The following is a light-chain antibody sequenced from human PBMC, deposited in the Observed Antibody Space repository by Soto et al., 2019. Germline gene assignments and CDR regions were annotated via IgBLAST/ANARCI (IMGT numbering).Light chain of an antibody. CDR2: GNN. CDR1: SXNIGADYD. J-gene: IGLJ1*01. CDR3: QSYDSTLSARYV. Sequence: QSVLTQSPSVSGAPGQRVTICCTGSSXNIGADYDVHWYQQRPGTAPKLLIFGNNNRPSGVPDRFSGSKSGTSASLAITGLQAEDEGDYYCQSYDSTLSARYVFGPGTKVTVL. V-gene: IGLV1-40*01.